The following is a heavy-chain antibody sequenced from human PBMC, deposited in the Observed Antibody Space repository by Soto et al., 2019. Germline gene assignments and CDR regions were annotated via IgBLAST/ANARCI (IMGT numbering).Heavy chain of an antibody. CDR3: ARDRWEEWELLYYYYYMDV. Sequence: GGSLRLSCAASGFTFSSYSMNWVRQAPGKGLEWVSSISSSSSYIYYADSVKGRFTISRDNAKNSLYLQMNSLRAEDTAVYYCARDRWEEWELLYYYYYMDVWGKGTPVTVSS. D-gene: IGHD1-26*01. J-gene: IGHJ6*03. CDR2: ISSSSSYI. CDR1: GFTFSSYS. V-gene: IGHV3-21*01.